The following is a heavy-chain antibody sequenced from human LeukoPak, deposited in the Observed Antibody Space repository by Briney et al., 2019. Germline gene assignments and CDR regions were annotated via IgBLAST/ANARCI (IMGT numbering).Heavy chain of an antibody. CDR3: ATAGGYSGYALGRFDY. CDR2: ISGSSSTTI. D-gene: IGHD5-12*01. Sequence: GGSLRLSCAVSGFTFSNYGMNWVRQAPGKGLEWVSYISGSSSTTIYYADSVKGRFTISRDNAKNSLYLQMNSLRAEDTAVYYCATAGGYSGYALGRFDYWGQGTLVTVSS. CDR1: GFTFSNYG. V-gene: IGHV3-48*04. J-gene: IGHJ4*02.